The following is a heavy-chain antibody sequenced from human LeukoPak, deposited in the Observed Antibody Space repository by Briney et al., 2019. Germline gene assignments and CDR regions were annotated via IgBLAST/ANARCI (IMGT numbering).Heavy chain of an antibody. CDR3: GGGYCSGGSCYSFGPYYFDY. CDR2: IYHSGST. CDR1: GYSISSGYY. J-gene: IGHJ4*02. Sequence: SETLSLTCTVSGYSISSGYYWGWIRQPPGKGLEWIGSIYHSGSTYYNPSLKSRVTISVDTSKNQFSLKLSSVTAADTAVYYCGGGYCSGGSCYSFGPYYFDYWGQGTLVTVSS. D-gene: IGHD2-15*01. V-gene: IGHV4-38-2*02.